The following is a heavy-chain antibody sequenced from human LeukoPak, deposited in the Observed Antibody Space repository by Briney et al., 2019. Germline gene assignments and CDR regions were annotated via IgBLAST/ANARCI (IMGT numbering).Heavy chain of an antibody. CDR3: ARERGGYYCDY. D-gene: IGHD2-15*01. J-gene: IGHJ4*02. Sequence: GGSLRLSCAASGFTVSSNYMSWVRQAPGKGLEWVSVIYSGGSTYYADSVKGRFTISRDNSKNTLYLQMNSLRAEDTAVYYCARERGGYYCDYWAQGTLVTVSS. CDR2: IYSGGST. V-gene: IGHV3-53*01. CDR1: GFTVSSNY.